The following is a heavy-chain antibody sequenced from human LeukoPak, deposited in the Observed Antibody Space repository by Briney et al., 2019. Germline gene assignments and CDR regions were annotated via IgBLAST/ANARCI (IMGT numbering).Heavy chain of an antibody. CDR2: INPNSGGT. V-gene: IGHV1-2*02. CDR3: ARDLIVEVPAATLDAVDI. CDR1: GYTFTAYY. J-gene: IGHJ3*02. D-gene: IGHD2-2*01. Sequence: ASVKVSCKASGYTFTAYYIHWVRQGPGQGLEWMGWINPNSGGTNYTQKFQGRVTIIRDTSISTAYMELSRLRSDDTAMYYCARDLIVEVPAATLDAVDIWGQGTMVTVSS.